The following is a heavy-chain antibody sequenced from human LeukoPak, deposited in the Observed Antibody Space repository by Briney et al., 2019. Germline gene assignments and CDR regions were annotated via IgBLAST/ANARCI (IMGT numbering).Heavy chain of an antibody. CDR2: ISAYNGHT. D-gene: IGHD3-22*01. CDR1: GYTFNSYG. Sequence: VASVKVSCKASGYTFNSYGISWVRQAPGQGLEWMGWISAYNGHTNYAQKFQGRVTMTEDTSTDTAYMELSSLRSEDTAVYYCATDYYYDSSGSYYTVDYWGQGTLVTVSS. V-gene: IGHV1-18*01. CDR3: ATDYYYDSSGSYYTVDY. J-gene: IGHJ4*02.